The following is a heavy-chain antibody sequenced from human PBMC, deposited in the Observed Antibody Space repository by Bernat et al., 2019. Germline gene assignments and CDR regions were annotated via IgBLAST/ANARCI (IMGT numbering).Heavy chain of an antibody. Sequence: EEQLVESGGGLVQPGGSLRLSCAASGFTLSRYWMSWVRQPPGMGLEWVANIKPDGSEKQYVDSVKGRFAISRDNANNSLNLQMNSLRDEDTAVYYCARAAGDGRHSFEYWGQGTLVTVSS. CDR3: ARAAGDGRHSFEY. J-gene: IGHJ4*02. CDR2: IKPDGSEK. CDR1: GFTLSRYW. D-gene: IGHD2-21*01. V-gene: IGHV3-7*01.